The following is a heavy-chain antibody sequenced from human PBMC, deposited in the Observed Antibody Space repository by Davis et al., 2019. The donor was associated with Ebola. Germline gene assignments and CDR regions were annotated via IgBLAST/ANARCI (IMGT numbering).Heavy chain of an antibody. CDR2: INGSGGST. CDR1: GFTFSSYA. CDR3: ARGASDGDTFGC. V-gene: IGHV3-23*01. D-gene: IGHD3-10*01. Sequence: GESLKISCAASGFTFSSYAMSWVRQAPGKGLEWVSAINGSGGSTYYADSVKGRFTISRDNSKNTLYLQMDTLRAEDTAIYYCARGASDGDTFGCWGQGTLVTVSS. J-gene: IGHJ4*02.